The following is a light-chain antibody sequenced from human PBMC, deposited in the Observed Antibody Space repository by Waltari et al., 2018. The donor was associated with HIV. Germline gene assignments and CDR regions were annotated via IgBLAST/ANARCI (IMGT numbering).Light chain of an antibody. CDR1: ATHFSLYKF. J-gene: IGLJ3*02. CDR3: ASFTGDNTVM. V-gene: IGLV2-14*03. CDR2: YVH. Sequence: AVTQPASVSGLPGQSTTISCTRCATHFSLYKFFSWYQRHSGKPPRLIVYYVHSRGAGVSDRVSGSMAGNTCSLTHSGLRAEDGGHYCCASFTGDNTVMFGGGTEVTVL.